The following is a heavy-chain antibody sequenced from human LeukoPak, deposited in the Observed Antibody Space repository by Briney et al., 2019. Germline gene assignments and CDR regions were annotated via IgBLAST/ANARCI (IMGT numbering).Heavy chain of an antibody. J-gene: IGHJ3*01. CDR1: GFTFSDYG. CDR3: AKDIQLST. Sequence: GGSLRLSCAASGFTFSDYGMHWVRQAPGKGLEWVAVISYDGRNKHYVDSVKGRFTISRDNSKNTLSLQMNSLRVEDTAMYFCAKDIQLSTWGLGTMVTVSS. D-gene: IGHD5-24*01. V-gene: IGHV3-30*18. CDR2: ISYDGRNK.